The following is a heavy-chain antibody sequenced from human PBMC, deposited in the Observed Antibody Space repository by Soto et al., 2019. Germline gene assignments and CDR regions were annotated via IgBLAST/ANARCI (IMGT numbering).Heavy chain of an antibody. CDR1: GGSFSGYY. Sequence: SETLSLTCAVYGGSFSGYYWNWIRQPPGKGLEWIGEINHSGSTNYNPSLKSRVTISVDTSKNQSSLKLSSVTSADTAVYYCARGLEYVVDWGQGTLVTVSS. D-gene: IGHD3-16*01. CDR3: ARGLEYVVD. J-gene: IGHJ4*02. CDR2: INHSGST. V-gene: IGHV4-34*01.